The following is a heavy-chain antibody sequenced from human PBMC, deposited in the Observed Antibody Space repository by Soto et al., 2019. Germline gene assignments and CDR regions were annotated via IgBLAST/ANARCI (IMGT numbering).Heavy chain of an antibody. D-gene: IGHD3-22*01. CDR2: IKSKPDGGTT. Sequence: EVQLVESGGGLVKPGGSLRLPCVASGFTFIDAWMSWVRQAPGKGREWVGRIKSKPDGGTTKYAARVKGRFPISRDDSKNILYLQMKSLKTEDTAVYYCTTNGAQFDSSARDYWGHGPRVTVSS. J-gene: IGHJ4*01. CDR3: TTNGAQFDSSARDY. CDR1: GFTFIDAW. V-gene: IGHV3-15*06.